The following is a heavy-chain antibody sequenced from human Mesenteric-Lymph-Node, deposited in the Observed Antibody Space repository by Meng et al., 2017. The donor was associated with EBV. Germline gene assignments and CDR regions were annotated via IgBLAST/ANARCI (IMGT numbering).Heavy chain of an antibody. V-gene: IGHV3-30-3*01. CDR1: GVTFSTNA. J-gene: IGHJ4*02. CDR2: ISFDGSNK. Sequence: QVQLVESXXGXVQPGXXLXXXXXXSGVTFSTNAMHWVRQAPGKGLVWVAVISFDGSNKYYAESVEGRFTISRDNSKNTLYLQMNSLRPEDTAVYYCARAHVDKVMVGAFEYWGQGSLVTVSS. D-gene: IGHD5-18*01. CDR3: ARAHVDKVMVGAFEY.